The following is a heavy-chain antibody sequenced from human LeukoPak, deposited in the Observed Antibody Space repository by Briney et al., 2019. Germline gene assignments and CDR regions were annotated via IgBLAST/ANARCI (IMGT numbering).Heavy chain of an antibody. CDR1: GGSISSSSYY. D-gene: IGHD1-7*01. CDR3: AGEGNYALEH. V-gene: IGHV4-39*01. Sequence: SETLSLTCTVSGGSISSSSYYWGWLRQPPGKGLEWFGSIYYSGSTYYNPSLKSRVTISIDTSKNQFSLKLSSVTTADTAVYYCAGEGNYALEHWGQGTLVTVSS. CDR2: IYYSGST. J-gene: IGHJ1*01.